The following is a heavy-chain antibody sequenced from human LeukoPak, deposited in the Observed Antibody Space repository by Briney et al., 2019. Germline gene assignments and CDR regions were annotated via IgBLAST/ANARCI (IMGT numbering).Heavy chain of an antibody. CDR2: IYYSGST. Sequence: SETLSLTCTVSGVSISSYYWTWIRQPPGEGLEWIGYIYYSGSTNYNPSLKSRVTISVGTPKNQFSLKLSSVAAADTAVYYCARALQPGVYAFDIWGQGTMVTVSS. CDR1: GVSISSYY. V-gene: IGHV4-59*01. J-gene: IGHJ3*02. CDR3: ARALQPGVYAFDI. D-gene: IGHD6-13*01.